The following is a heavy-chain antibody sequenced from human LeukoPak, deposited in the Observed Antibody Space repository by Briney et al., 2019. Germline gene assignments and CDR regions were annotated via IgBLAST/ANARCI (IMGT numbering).Heavy chain of an antibody. CDR1: GFTFSSYA. V-gene: IGHV3-11*04. J-gene: IGHJ4*02. Sequence: PGGSLRLSCAASGFTFSSYAMSWIRQAPGRGLEWVSYMSSSGTKIYYTGSVKGRFTISRDIAKKSVYLQMNSLRAEDTAVYYCARGGWETYFDYWGLGTLVTVSS. CDR2: MSSSGTKI. D-gene: IGHD1-26*01. CDR3: ARGGWETYFDY.